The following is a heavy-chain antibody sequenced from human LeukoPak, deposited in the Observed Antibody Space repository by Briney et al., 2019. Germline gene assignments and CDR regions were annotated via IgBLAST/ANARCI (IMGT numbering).Heavy chain of an antibody. Sequence: PGGSLRLSSAASGFTFSSYAMSWVRQAPEKGLEWVSAISGSGGSTYYADSVKGRFTISRDNSKNTLYLQMNSLRAEDTAVYYCAKGSEYYYDSSGYYYVPFDYWGQGTLVTVSS. J-gene: IGHJ4*02. CDR1: GFTFSSYA. CDR3: AKGSEYYYDSSGYYYVPFDY. V-gene: IGHV3-23*01. CDR2: ISGSGGST. D-gene: IGHD3-22*01.